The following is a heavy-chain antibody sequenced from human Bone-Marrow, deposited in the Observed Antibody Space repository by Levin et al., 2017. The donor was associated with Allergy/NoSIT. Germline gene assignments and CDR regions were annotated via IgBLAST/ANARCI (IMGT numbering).Heavy chain of an antibody. Sequence: GASVKVSCAASGFTFSSYKMNWVRQAPGKGLEWISYISGDSSTIYYADSVKGRFTISRDNAKNSLYLQMNSLRDEDTAVYYCARHRDTNWSGGYWGQGTLVTVSS. CDR1: GFTFSSYK. D-gene: IGHD3-10*01. CDR3: ARHRDTNWSGGY. J-gene: IGHJ4*02. V-gene: IGHV3-48*02. CDR2: ISGDSSTI.